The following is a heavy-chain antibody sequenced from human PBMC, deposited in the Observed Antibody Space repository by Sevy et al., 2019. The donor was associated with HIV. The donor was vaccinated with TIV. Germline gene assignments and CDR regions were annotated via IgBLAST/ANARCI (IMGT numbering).Heavy chain of an antibody. CDR1: DGSISSYY. V-gene: IGHV4-4*07. D-gene: IGHD3-22*01. Sequence: SETLSLTCTVSDGSISSYYWTWIRQPANKELEWIGRISSSGNIKYNPSLKSRFTVSVDTSKNHFSLKLSSVTAADTAVYYCARETFYDSSGYYYSWFDPWGQGTLVTVSS. CDR3: ARETFYDSSGYYYSWFDP. J-gene: IGHJ5*02. CDR2: ISSSGNI.